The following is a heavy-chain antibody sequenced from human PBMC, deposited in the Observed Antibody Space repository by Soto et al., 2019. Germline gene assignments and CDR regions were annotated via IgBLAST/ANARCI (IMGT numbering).Heavy chain of an antibody. J-gene: IGHJ4*02. CDR3: ARNEVIGSGWPRFDY. V-gene: IGHV1-3*01. D-gene: IGHD6-19*01. CDR1: GYTFTSYA. Sequence: ASVKVSCKASGYTFTSYAMHWVRQAPGQRLEWMGWINAGNGNTKYSQKFQGRVTITRDTSASTAYMELSSLRSEDTAVYYSARNEVIGSGWPRFDYWGQGTLVT. CDR2: INAGNGNT.